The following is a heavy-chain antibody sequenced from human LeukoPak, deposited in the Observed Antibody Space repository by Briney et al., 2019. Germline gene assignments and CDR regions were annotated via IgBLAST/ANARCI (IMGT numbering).Heavy chain of an antibody. D-gene: IGHD3-10*01. CDR3: AREGYGPGLDV. Sequence: GGSLRLSCAASGFTFSSYGMSWVRQAPGKGLEWVSGINWNGGSTGYADSVKGRFTISRDSAKNSLYLQMNSLRAEDTALYYCAREGYGPGLDVWGKGTTVTVSS. CDR2: INWNGGST. CDR1: GFTFSSYG. J-gene: IGHJ6*04. V-gene: IGHV3-20*04.